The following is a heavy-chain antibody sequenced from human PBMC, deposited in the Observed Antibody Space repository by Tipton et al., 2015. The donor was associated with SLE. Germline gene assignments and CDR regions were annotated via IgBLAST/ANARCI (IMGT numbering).Heavy chain of an antibody. D-gene: IGHD2-15*01. CDR1: GFTFSNAW. Sequence: SLRLSCAASGFTFSNAWMNWVRQAPGKGLEWVGRIKSKTDGGTTDYAAPVKGRFTISRDNSKNTLYLQMNSLRAEDTAVYYCAKEGYCSGGSCCPNGYFQHWGQGTLVTVSS. J-gene: IGHJ1*01. CDR3: AKEGYCSGGSCCPNGYFQH. V-gene: IGHV3-15*07. CDR2: IKSKTDGGTT.